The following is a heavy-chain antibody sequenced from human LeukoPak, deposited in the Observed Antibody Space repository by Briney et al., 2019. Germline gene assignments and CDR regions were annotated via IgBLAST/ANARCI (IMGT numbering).Heavy chain of an antibody. CDR2: IYYSGST. Sequence: SEALAPPLPVPGGPLKKLFWRWIRQPPGKGLEWIGYIYYSGSTNYNPSLKSRVTISVDTSKNQFSLKLSSVTAADTAVYYCAGDDSSGYYYNYWGQGTLVTVSS. CDR3: AGDDSSGYYYNY. CDR1: GGPLKKLF. J-gene: IGHJ4*02. V-gene: IGHV4-59*01. D-gene: IGHD3-22*01.